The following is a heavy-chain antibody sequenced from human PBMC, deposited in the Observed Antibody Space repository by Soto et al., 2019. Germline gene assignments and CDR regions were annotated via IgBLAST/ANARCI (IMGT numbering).Heavy chain of an antibody. J-gene: IGHJ6*03. Sequence: PGGSLRLSCAASGFTFSSYAMSWVRQAPGKGLEWVSAISGSGGSTYYADSVKGRFTISRDNSKNTLYLQMNSLRAEDTAVYYCAKWVSERFLEWLQVSYYMDVWGKGTTVTVSS. CDR2: ISGSGGST. CDR1: GFTFSSYA. D-gene: IGHD3-3*01. V-gene: IGHV3-23*01. CDR3: AKWVSERFLEWLQVSYYMDV.